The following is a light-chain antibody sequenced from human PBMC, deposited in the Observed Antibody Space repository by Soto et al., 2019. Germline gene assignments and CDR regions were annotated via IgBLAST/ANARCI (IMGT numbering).Light chain of an antibody. CDR2: GAS. CDR3: QQYNSYSWT. CDR1: QSVSSSY. J-gene: IGKJ1*01. V-gene: IGKV3-20*01. Sequence: PGERATLSCRASQSVSSSYLAXYQXKXGXXXRXXXYGASSRATGIPDRFSGSGYGTEFTLTISSLQPDDFATYYCQQYNSYSWTFGQGTKVDI.